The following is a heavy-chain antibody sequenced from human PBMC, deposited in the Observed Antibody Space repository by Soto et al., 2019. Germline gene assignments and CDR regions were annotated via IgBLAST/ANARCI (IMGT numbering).Heavy chain of an antibody. J-gene: IGHJ5*02. D-gene: IGHD3-3*01. CDR3: AREVNGYYDFWSGYSTWFDP. Sequence: GASVKVSCKASGYTITSYGISWVRQAPGQGLEWMGWISAYNGNTNYAQKLQGRVTMTTDTSTSTAYMELRSLRSDDTAVYYCAREVNGYYDFWSGYSTWFDPWGQGTLVTVSS. CDR1: GYTITSYG. V-gene: IGHV1-18*01. CDR2: ISAYNGNT.